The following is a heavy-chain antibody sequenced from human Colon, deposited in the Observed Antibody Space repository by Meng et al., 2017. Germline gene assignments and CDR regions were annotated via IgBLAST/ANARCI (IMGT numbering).Heavy chain of an antibody. V-gene: IGHV4-31*03. J-gene: IGHJ5*02. Sequence: QVQLQESGPGLVKPSQTLSLTCTVSSASISSGGYYWSWIRQLPGQGLEWIGHIYYSGSTSYNPSLKGRIAISVDTTKNQFSLKLSSATTADTAVYFCAREGSYHWFDPWGQGTLVTVSS. D-gene: IGHD3-10*01. CDR1: SASISSGGYY. CDR3: AREGSYHWFDP. CDR2: IYYSGST.